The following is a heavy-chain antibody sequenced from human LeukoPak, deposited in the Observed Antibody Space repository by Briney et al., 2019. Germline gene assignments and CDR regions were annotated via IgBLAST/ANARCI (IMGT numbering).Heavy chain of an antibody. V-gene: IGHV5-51*01. CDR3: ARLVGMVVMSYFDY. D-gene: IGHD4/OR15-4a*01. CDR1: SSIFTSYW. Sequence: GASLQISCQGSSSIFTSYWIGWVRQLPGEGLEWMGITYPGDSDTRYSPSFQGQVTISVDKSISTAYLQWSSLKASDTAMYYCARLVGMVVMSYFDYWGQGTLVTVSS. CDR2: TYPGDSDT. J-gene: IGHJ4*02.